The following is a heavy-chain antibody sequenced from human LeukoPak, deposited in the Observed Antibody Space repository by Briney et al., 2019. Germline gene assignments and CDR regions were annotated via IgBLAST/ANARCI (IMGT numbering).Heavy chain of an antibody. V-gene: IGHV1-18*04. CDR1: GYTFTSYG. Sequence: AAVRVSCKASGYTFTSYGCSGVGQAPGQGREGMGGISAYNGNTNYAQKLQGRAPMTTDTSTSTACMELRSLRSGDAAVYYCARDERAGSGSYKYYYYGMDVWGKGTTVTVSS. J-gene: IGHJ6*04. CDR2: ISAYNGNT. D-gene: IGHD3-10*01. CDR3: ARDERAGSGSYKYYYYGMDV.